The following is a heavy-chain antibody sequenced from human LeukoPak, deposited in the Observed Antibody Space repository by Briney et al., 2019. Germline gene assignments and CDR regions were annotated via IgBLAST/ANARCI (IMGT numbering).Heavy chain of an antibody. Sequence: PGGSLRLSCAASGFTFSSYAMSWVRQAPGKGLEWVSAISGSGGSTYYADSVKGRFTISRDNSKNTLYLQMNSLRAEDTAVYYCATYGSSWYCFDYWGQGTLVTVSS. CDR1: GFTFSSYA. D-gene: IGHD6-13*01. CDR3: ATYGSSWYCFDY. J-gene: IGHJ4*02. CDR2: ISGSGGST. V-gene: IGHV3-23*01.